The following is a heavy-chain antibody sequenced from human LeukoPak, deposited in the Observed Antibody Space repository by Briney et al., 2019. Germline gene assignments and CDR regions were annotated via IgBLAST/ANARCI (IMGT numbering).Heavy chain of an antibody. CDR1: GGSISSSNW. J-gene: IGHJ6*03. V-gene: IGHV4-4*02. CDR3: ARDAIAARPYGDYYYYMDV. Sequence: SGTLSLTCAVSGGSISSSNWWSWVRQPPGKGLEWIGEIYHSGSTNYNPSLKSRVTISVDKSKNQFSLKLSSVTAADTAVYYCARDAIAARPYGDYYYYMDVWGKGTTVTVSS. D-gene: IGHD6-6*01. CDR2: IYHSGST.